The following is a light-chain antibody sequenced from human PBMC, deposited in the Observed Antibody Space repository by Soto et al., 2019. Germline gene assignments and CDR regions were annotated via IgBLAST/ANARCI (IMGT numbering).Light chain of an antibody. CDR3: HQYGSSPWT. Sequence: EIVLTQSPGTLSLSPGERATLSCLASQSVSNNYLAWYQQKPGQAPRLLIYGASTRATGITDRFSGSVSGADFTLTITSLEAEDFAVYYCHQYGSSPWTFGQGTKVEIK. CDR2: GAS. V-gene: IGKV3-20*01. CDR1: QSVSNNY. J-gene: IGKJ1*01.